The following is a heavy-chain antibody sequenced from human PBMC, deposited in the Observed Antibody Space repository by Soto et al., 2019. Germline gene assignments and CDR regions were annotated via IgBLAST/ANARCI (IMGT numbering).Heavy chain of an antibody. Sequence: GGSLRLSCAASGFTFSSYAMHWVRQAPGKGLEWVAVISYDGSNKYYADSVKGRFTISRDNSKNTLYLQMNSLRAEDTAVYYCASKRNVFDIWGQGTMVTVSS. CDR1: GFTFSSYA. CDR2: ISYDGSNK. J-gene: IGHJ3*02. CDR3: ASKRNVFDI. V-gene: IGHV3-30-3*01.